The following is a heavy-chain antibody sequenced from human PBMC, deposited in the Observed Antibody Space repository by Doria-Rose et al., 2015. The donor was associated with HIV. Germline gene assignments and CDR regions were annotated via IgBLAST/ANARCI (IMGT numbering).Heavy chain of an antibody. D-gene: IGHD2-2*01. J-gene: IGHJ5*02. V-gene: IGHV3-7*05. Sequence: GQLVQSGGGLVQPGGSLRLSCAASGFIFTKYWMTWVRQAPGKGLEWVANIKEDGSEKHYVDSVKGRFTVSRDNAKTSLYLQMNSLRAEDTAVYYCARGSYARESWGQGTLVSVSS. CDR3: ARGSYARES. CDR1: GFIFTKYW. CDR2: IKEDGSEK.